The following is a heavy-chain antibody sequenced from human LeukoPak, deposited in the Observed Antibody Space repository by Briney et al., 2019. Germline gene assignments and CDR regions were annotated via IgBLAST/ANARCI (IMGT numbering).Heavy chain of an antibody. J-gene: IGHJ4*02. CDR3: AKGYYYGDYAN. V-gene: IGHV3-30*18. CDR2: VSYDGTNK. D-gene: IGHD4-17*01. CDR1: GFTFTSTG. Sequence: GGSLILSCAASGFTFTSTGMHWVRQAPGKGLEWLAVVSYDGTNKYYADSVKGRFTVSRDNSKNTAYLQMNSLRVEDTALYYCAKGYYYGDYANWGQGTLVTVSA.